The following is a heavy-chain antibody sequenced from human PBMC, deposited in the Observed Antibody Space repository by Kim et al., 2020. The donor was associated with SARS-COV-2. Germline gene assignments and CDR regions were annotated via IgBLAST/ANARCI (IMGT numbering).Heavy chain of an antibody. J-gene: IGHJ6*02. Sequence: SETLSLTCAVYGGSFSGYYWSWIRQPPGKGLEWIGEINHSGSTNYNPSLKSRVTISVDKSKNQFSLKLSSVTAADTAVYYCARARGSITTQGMDVWGQGTTVTVSS. V-gene: IGHV4-34*01. D-gene: IGHD3-10*01. CDR1: GGSFSGYY. CDR2: INHSGST. CDR3: ARARGSITTQGMDV.